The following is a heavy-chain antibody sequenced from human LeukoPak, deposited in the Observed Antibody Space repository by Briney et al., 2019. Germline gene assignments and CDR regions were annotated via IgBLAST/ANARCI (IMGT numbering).Heavy chain of an antibody. CDR3: ATSDTVSTYNWFEP. V-gene: IGHV4-39*01. J-gene: IGHJ5*02. CDR2: IRYSGST. CDR1: GGSISSNTYF. D-gene: IGHD5/OR15-5a*01. Sequence: PSETLSLTCNVSGGSISSNTYFWGWIRRPPGKGLEWIGSIRYSGSTYYNPSLKSRVTISVDTSKNQFSLNLSSLTAADTAVYYCATSDTVSTYNWFEPWGQGTLVTVS.